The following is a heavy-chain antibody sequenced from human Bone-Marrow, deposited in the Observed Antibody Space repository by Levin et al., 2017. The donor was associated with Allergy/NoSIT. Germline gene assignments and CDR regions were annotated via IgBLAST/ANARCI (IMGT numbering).Heavy chain of an antibody. CDR3: ARGDCYSGSCYGPDCLDP. CDR2: INPNSGNT. Sequence: GESLKISCKTSGYTFTSYNVYWVRQAPGQGLEWMGYINPNSGNTGYAQKFQGRVSMTRNSSISTAYMELSGLKFEDTAIYYCARGDCYSGSCYGPDCLDPWGQGTPVTVSS. V-gene: IGHV1-8*01. D-gene: IGHD2/OR15-2a*01. J-gene: IGHJ5*02. CDR1: GYTFTSYN.